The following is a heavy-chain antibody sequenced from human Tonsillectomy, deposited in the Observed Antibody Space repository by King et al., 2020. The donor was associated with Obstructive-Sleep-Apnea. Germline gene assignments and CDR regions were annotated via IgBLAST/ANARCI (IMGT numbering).Heavy chain of an antibody. V-gene: IGHV7-4-1*02. CDR2: INTDTGKP. D-gene: IGHD6-13*01. J-gene: IGHJ6*02. CDR3: ARDLAAAGPSFVFYYYDYGMDV. Sequence: QLVQSGSDLMMPGASVKVSCTASGYTFSNYAINWVRQAPGHGLEWMGWINTDTGKPTYAQAFTGLFVFSLDTPVNTAFLQISDLKAEDTAIYYCARDLAAAGPSFVFYYYDYGMDVWGQGTTVTVSS. CDR1: GYTFSNYA.